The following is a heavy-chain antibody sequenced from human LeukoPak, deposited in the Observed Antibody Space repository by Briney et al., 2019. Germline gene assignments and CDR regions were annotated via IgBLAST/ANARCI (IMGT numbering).Heavy chain of an antibody. Sequence: PGGSLRLSCAASGFTFSSYAMHWVRQAPGKGLEWVAVISYDGSNKYYADSVKGRFTISRDNSKNTLYLQMNSLRAEDTAVYYCARAPYYYDSRGYPDYWGQGTLVTVSS. CDR3: ARAPYYYDSRGYPDY. CDR1: GFTFSSYA. CDR2: ISYDGSNK. D-gene: IGHD3-22*01. V-gene: IGHV3-30-3*01. J-gene: IGHJ4*02.